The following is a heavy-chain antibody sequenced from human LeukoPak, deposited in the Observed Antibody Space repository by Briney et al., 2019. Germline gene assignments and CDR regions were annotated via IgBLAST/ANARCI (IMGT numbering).Heavy chain of an antibody. V-gene: IGHV5-51*01. CDR2: IYPGDSDT. D-gene: IGHD3-10*01. CDR1: GYNFTNYW. Sequence: GESLKISCKGSGYNFTNYWIDWVRQMPGKGLEWMGIIYPGDSDTRYSPSFQGQVIISADKSISTAYLQWSSLKASDTAMYYCAKFASGSLRVDAFDIWGQGTMVTVSS. J-gene: IGHJ3*02. CDR3: AKFASGSLRVDAFDI.